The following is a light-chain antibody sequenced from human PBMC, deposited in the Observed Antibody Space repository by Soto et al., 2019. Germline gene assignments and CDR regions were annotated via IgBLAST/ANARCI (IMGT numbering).Light chain of an antibody. CDR2: LQGTGAY. Sequence: QLVLTQSSSASASLGSSVKLTCTLSSGHISYIIAWHQQQPGKAPRYLLKLQGTGAYNKGSGVPDRFSGSSSGADRYLTISNHQFDDEADYFCETWGSNIWVFGGGTKLTVL. J-gene: IGLJ3*02. V-gene: IGLV4-60*02. CDR3: ETWGSNIWV. CDR1: SGHISYI.